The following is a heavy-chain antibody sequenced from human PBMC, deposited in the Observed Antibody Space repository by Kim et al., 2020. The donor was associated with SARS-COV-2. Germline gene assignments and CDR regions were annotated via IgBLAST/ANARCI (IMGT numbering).Heavy chain of an antibody. J-gene: IGHJ4*01. V-gene: IGHV3-23*01. CDR1: GFTFSSFA. CDR3: ARMDRHYCRRASCFEYF. Sequence: GGSLRLSCAASGFTFSSFAMNWVREAPGKGLEWLSGIRGSGGETYYVDSVKGRFTISRDNSKNTLYLQMSSLRAEDTAIYYCARMDRHYCRRASCFEYF. D-gene: IGHD2-2*01. CDR2: IRGSGGET.